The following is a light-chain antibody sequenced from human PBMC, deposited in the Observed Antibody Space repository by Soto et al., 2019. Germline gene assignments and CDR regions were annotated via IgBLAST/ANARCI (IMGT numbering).Light chain of an antibody. Sequence: DIVLTQSPGTLSLSPGDRAALSCGASQSLSNNFLAWYQQKPGQAPRLLISGASSRATGVPDRFSGGGSGTDFTLTISRLEPEDFAVYYCQQCKDWPLTFGGGTKVDIK. CDR3: QQCKDWPLT. J-gene: IGKJ4*01. V-gene: IGKV3D-20*02. CDR2: GAS. CDR1: QSLSNNF.